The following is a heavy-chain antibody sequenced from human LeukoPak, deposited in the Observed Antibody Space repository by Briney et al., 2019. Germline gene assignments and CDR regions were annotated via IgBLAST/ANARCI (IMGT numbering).Heavy chain of an antibody. D-gene: IGHD3-22*01. CDR2: INTNTGNP. CDR1: GYIFNRQG. V-gene: IGHV7-4-1*02. CDR3: ARDSSPYYDSSGFYY. J-gene: IGHJ4*02. Sequence: ASVKVSCKASGYIFNRQGMNWVRQAPGQGLEWMGWINTNTGNPTYAQGFTGRFVFSLDTSVSTAYLQISSLKAEDTAVYYCARDSSPYYDSSGFYYWGQGTLVTVSS.